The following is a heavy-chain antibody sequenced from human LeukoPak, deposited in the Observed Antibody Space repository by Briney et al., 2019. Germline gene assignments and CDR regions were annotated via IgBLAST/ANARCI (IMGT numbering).Heavy chain of an antibody. CDR3: AKEALPGIPVAGRVY. Sequence: PGGSLRLSCTASGFTFGDYAISWVRQAPGKGLEWVAIISYDGITEDYSDSVKGRFSISRDNFKNTLFLQMNSLRAEDTAVYYCAKEALPGIPVAGRVYWGQGALVAVSS. CDR1: GFTFGDYA. D-gene: IGHD6-19*01. CDR2: ISYDGITE. J-gene: IGHJ4*02. V-gene: IGHV3-30*04.